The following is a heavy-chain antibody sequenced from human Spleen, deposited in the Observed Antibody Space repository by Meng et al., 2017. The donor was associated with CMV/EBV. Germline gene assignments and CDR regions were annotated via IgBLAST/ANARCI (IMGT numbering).Heavy chain of an antibody. D-gene: IGHD6-19*01. CDR2: INPHNSGT. J-gene: IGHJ4*02. CDR3: ARDQWLVRKYDY. Sequence: SCRASGYSFTDCSIHWVRQAPGQGLEWMGWINPHNSGTNYGQKFQGRVTMTSDTSITTAYMELSSLRSDDTAIYFCARDQWLVRKYDYWGQGTLVTVSS. V-gene: IGHV1-2*02. CDR1: GYSFTDCS.